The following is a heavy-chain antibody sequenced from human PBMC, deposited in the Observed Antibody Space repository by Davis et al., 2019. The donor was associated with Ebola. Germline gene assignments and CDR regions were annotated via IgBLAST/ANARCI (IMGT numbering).Heavy chain of an antibody. CDR2: ISISSAFI. J-gene: IGHJ4*02. V-gene: IGHV3-21*01. CDR3: ARRADY. CDR1: GFTFSTYT. Sequence: GGSLRLSCAASGFTFSTYTMTWVRQAPGKGLEWVSSISISSAFIYYADSVKGRFTVSRDNAKNSLSLQMDSLRAEDTAVYYCARRADYWGQGTLVTVSS.